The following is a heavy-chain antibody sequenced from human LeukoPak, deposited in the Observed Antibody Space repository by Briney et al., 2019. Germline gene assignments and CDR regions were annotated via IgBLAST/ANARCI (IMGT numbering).Heavy chain of an antibody. V-gene: IGHV1-46*01. J-gene: IGHJ5*02. CDR3: AXXXXXTWIQLWLSPHNWFDP. Sequence: ASVKVSCKASGYTFTSYYMHWVRQAPGQGLEWMGIINPSGGSTSYAQKFQGRVTMTRDMSTSTVYMELSSLRSEDTAVYYCAXXXXXTWIQLWLSPHNWFDPWGQGTLVTVSS. D-gene: IGHD5-18*01. CDR2: INPSGGST. CDR1: GYTFTSYY.